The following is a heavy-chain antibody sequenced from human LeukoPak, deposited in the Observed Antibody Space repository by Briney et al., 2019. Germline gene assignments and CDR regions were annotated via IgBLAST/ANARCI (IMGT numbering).Heavy chain of an antibody. CDR3: ARDLGDYVPLVDY. J-gene: IGHJ4*02. V-gene: IGHV3-7*01. Sequence: GGSLRLSCAASGFTFSSYCMSRVRQAPGKGLEWVANIKEDGSEKYYVDSVKGRFTISRDSAKNSLYLQMNSLRSEDTAVYYCARDLGDYVPLVDYWGQGTLVTVSS. CDR2: IKEDGSEK. D-gene: IGHD4-17*01. CDR1: GFTFSSYC.